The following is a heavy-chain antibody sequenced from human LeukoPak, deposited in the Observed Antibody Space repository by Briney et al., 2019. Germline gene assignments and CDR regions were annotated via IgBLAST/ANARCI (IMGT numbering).Heavy chain of an antibody. D-gene: IGHD3-10*01. Sequence: PGGSLRLSCAASGFTFSSYGMHWVRQAPGKGLEWVAVIWYDGSNKYYADSVKGRFTISRDNSKNTLYLQMNSLRAEDTAVYYCARGSMVRGVKYYFDYWGQGTLVTVPS. CDR1: GFTFSSYG. CDR3: ARGSMVRGVKYYFDY. CDR2: IWYDGSNK. J-gene: IGHJ4*02. V-gene: IGHV3-33*01.